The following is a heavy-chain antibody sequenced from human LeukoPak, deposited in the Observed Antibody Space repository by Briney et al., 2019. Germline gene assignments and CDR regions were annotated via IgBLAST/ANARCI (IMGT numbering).Heavy chain of an antibody. J-gene: IGHJ6*03. V-gene: IGHV3-48*03. CDR1: GFTFSSYE. D-gene: IGHD6-19*01. CDR2: ISSSGSTI. CDR3: AREEVPKQWLPIYYYYYYMDV. Sequence: PGGSLRLSCAASGFTFSSYEMNWVRQAPGKGLEWVSYISSSGSTIYYADSVKGRFTISRDNAKNSLYLQMNSLRAEDTAVYYCAREEVPKQWLPIYYYYYYMDVWGKGTTVTVSS.